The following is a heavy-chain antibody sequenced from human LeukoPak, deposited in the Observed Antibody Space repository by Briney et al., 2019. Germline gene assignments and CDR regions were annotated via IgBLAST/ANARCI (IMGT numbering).Heavy chain of an antibody. D-gene: IGHD3-22*01. V-gene: IGHV3-30-3*01. CDR1: GFTFSSYA. CDR3: ARDPAYYDSSGSVDY. CDR2: ISYDGSNK. J-gene: IGHJ4*02. Sequence: PGRSLRLSCAASGFTFSSYAMHWVRQAPGKGLEWVAVISYDGSNKYYADSVKGRFTISRDNSKNTLYLQMNSLRAEDTAVYYCARDPAYYDSSGSVDYWGQGTLVTVSS.